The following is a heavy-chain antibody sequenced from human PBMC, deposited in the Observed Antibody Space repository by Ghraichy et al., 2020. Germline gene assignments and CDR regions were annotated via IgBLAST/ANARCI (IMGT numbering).Heavy chain of an antibody. D-gene: IGHD5-12*01. Sequence: DTLSLTCTVSSGSISSDYWSWIRQPPGKGLEWIGYIYYSGSTNYNPSLKSRVTISVDTSKNQFSLKLSSVTAADTAVYYCARRRGYSGSKDYWGQGTLVTVSS. J-gene: IGHJ4*02. CDR2: IYYSGST. CDR1: SGSISSDY. V-gene: IGHV4-59*07. CDR3: ARRRGYSGSKDY.